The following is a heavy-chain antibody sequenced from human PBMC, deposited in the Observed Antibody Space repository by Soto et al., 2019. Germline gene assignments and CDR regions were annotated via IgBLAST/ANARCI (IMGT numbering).Heavy chain of an antibody. CDR3: ARGNDIVVVVAATPNWFDP. Sequence: SETLSLTCTVSGDSISSGAYYWSWIRQRPGKGQEWIGDIYHSGNTSYNQSLKSRVTISIDTSKNQFSLKLSSVTAADTAVYYCARGNDIVVVVAATPNWFDPWGQGTLVTVSS. J-gene: IGHJ5*02. CDR2: IYHSGNT. V-gene: IGHV4-31*03. CDR1: GDSISSGAYY. D-gene: IGHD2-15*01.